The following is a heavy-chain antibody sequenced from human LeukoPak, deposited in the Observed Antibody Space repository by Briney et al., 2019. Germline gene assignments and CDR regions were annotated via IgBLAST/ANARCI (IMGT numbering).Heavy chain of an antibody. CDR3: ARRSRGTGSWYYFDY. J-gene: IGHJ4*02. D-gene: IGHD3-10*01. CDR2: ISNSGNNI. CDR1: GFTFSSYE. V-gene: IGHV3-48*03. Sequence: PGGSLRLSCAASGFTFSSYEMNWVRQAPGKGLEWVSYISNSGNNIYYADSVKGRFTISRANAKNSLYLQMNSLRAEDTVVYYCARRSRGTGSWYYFDYWGQRTLVTVSS.